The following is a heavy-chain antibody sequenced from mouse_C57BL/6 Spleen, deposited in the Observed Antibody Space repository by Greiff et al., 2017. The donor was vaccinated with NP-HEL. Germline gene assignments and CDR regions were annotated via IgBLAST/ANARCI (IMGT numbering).Heavy chain of an antibody. CDR3: ARQIYPLYFDV. CDR2: IWSGGST. Sequence: VHLVESGPGLVQPSQSLTITCTVSGFSLTSYGVHWVRQSPGKGLEWLGVIWSGGSTDYNAAFISRLSISKDNSKSQVFFKMNSLQADDTAIYYCARQIYPLYFDVWGTGTTVTVSS. D-gene: IGHD2-1*01. CDR1: GFSLTSYG. V-gene: IGHV2-2*01. J-gene: IGHJ1*03.